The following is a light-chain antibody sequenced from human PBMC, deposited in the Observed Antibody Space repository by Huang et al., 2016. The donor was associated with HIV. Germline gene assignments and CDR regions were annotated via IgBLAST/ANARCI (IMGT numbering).Light chain of an antibody. CDR3: QQYYDTPLT. V-gene: IGKV4-1*01. J-gene: IGKJ4*01. Sequence: DIVLTQSPGSLAVSLGERATINCKSSQSLLDSSDNKNFLAWFRQKPGQPPKLLFYWACTRESGVPNRFSGSGSGTDFTLTISSLQAEDVEVYYCQQYYDTPLTFGGGTKVEI. CDR2: WAC. CDR1: QSLLDSSDNKNF.